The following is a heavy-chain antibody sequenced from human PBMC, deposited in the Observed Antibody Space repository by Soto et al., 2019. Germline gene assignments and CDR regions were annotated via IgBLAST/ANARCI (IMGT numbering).Heavy chain of an antibody. CDR3: ARSTIAPRLFMYPFDS. Sequence: SETLSLTCLVSGGSISPYYWSWIRQSPGKGLEWIGYIYYSGSTNFNPSLRSRVTMSVDTSKSQLSLKLRSVTAADTAVYYCARSTIAPRLFMYPFDSWGQGTLVTVSS. J-gene: IGHJ4*02. CDR1: GGSISPYY. D-gene: IGHD6-6*01. V-gene: IGHV4-59*01. CDR2: IYYSGST.